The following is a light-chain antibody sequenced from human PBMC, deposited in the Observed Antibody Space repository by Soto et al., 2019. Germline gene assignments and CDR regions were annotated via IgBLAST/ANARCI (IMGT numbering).Light chain of an antibody. CDR3: QLRSNWPPTYA. J-gene: IGKJ2*01. CDR2: DAS. V-gene: IGKV3-11*01. Sequence: DIVLTQSPATLSLSPGERATLSCRASQSVTSYLAWYQHKPGQAPRLLIYDASNTATGVPARFSCSGSGTNFPRNINRLEPDDFAGYYCQLRSNWPPTYAFGQGTKLEIK. CDR1: QSVTSY.